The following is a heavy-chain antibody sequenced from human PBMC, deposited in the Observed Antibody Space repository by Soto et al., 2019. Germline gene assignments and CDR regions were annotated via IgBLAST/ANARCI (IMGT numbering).Heavy chain of an antibody. Sequence: QVQLQESGPGLVKPSQTLSLTCTVSGGSISSGGYYWSWIRQHPGKGLEWIGYIYYSGSTYYNPSLKSRFTISVERSTNRFSRKLSCLTAADTAVYYWAGFSNYDSSVYHRPFDPGGKGTMFTVSS. D-gene: IGHD3-22*01. V-gene: IGHV4-31*03. CDR2: IYYSGST. CDR1: GGSISSGGYY. J-gene: IGHJ3*01. CDR3: AGFSNYDSSVYHRPFDP.